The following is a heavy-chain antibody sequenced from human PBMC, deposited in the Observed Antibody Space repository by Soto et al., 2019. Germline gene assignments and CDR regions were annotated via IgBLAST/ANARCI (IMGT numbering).Heavy chain of an antibody. CDR1: GFTFNTYS. CDR3: ARVYTSSRYPFDY. D-gene: IGHD6-13*01. V-gene: IGHV3-21*01. Sequence: DVQLVESGGGLVKPGGSLRLSCVASGFTFNTYSINWVRQAPGKGLEWVSSISSSTTYIYYADSVKGRFTISRDNAKNSVYLHMNSLRAEDTAVYYCARVYTSSRYPFDYWGQGTLVTVSS. J-gene: IGHJ4*02. CDR2: ISSSTTYI.